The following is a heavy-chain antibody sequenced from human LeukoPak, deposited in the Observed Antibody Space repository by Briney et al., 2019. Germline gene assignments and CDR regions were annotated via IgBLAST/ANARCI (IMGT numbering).Heavy chain of an antibody. CDR3: ARRGPGRNWFDP. V-gene: IGHV4-59*08. Sequence: SETLSLTCTVSGGSICSYYWSWIRQPPGKGLEWIGYIYYSGSTNYNPSLKSRVTISVNTSKNQFSLKLSSVTAADTAVYYCARRGPGRNWFDPWGQGTLVTVSS. D-gene: IGHD3-10*01. CDR2: IYYSGST. J-gene: IGHJ5*02. CDR1: GGSICSYY.